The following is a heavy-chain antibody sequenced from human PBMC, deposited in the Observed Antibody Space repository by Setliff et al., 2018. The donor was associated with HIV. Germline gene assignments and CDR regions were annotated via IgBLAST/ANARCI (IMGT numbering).Heavy chain of an antibody. J-gene: IGHJ3*01. Sequence: KSSETLSLTCTVSGGSISSGSYYWSWIRQPAGKGLEWIGRIYSSGSTNYNPSLKRRVSMSVDTSKNQFSLKVDSVTAADTAVYYCARPAGKGSYYGDDAFDLWGQGTMVTVSS. V-gene: IGHV4-61*02. D-gene: IGHD1-26*01. CDR2: IYSSGST. CDR3: ARPAGKGSYYGDDAFDL. CDR1: GGSISSGSYY.